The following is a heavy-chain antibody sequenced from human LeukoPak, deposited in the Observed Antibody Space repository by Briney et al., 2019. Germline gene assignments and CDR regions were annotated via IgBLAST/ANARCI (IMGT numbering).Heavy chain of an antibody. V-gene: IGHV3-23*01. D-gene: IGHD4-23*01. J-gene: IGHJ4*02. CDR1: GFTFSSYA. CDR3: AKDLHYGGNSFGSPAFDY. CDR2: ISGSGGST. Sequence: GGSLRLSCAASGFTFSSYAMSWVRQAPGKGLEWVSAISGSGGSTYYADSVKGRFTISRDNSKNTLYLQMNSLRAEDTAVYYCAKDLHYGGNSFGSPAFDYWGQGTLVTVSS.